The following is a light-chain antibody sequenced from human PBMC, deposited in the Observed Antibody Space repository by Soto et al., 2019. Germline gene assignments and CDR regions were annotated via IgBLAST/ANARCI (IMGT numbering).Light chain of an antibody. Sequence: QSALTQPASVSGSPGQSITISCTGATSDVGGYNYVSWYQQYPGKAPKLVICDVSNRPSGVSNRFSGSKSGNTASLTISGLQAEDEADYYCSSYTSSNTLAFGGGTKLTVL. V-gene: IGLV2-14*01. CDR3: SSYTSSNTLA. CDR2: DVS. CDR1: TSDVGGYNY. J-gene: IGLJ3*02.